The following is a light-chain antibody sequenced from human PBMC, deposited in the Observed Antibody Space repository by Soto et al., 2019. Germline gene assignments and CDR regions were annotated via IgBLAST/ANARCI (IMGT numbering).Light chain of an antibody. J-gene: IGKJ5*01. V-gene: IGKV3-20*01. CDR3: QQYGSSGT. CDR1: QSLSSGY. Sequence: EIVLTQSPGTLSLSPGERATLSCRASQSLSSGYLAWYQQKPGQAPRILIYAASSRATGIPDRFSGSGSGTDFTLTISRLEPEDFAVYYCQQYGSSGTFGQGTRLEN. CDR2: AAS.